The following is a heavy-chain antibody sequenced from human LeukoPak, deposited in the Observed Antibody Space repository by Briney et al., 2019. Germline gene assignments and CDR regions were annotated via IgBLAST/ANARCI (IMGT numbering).Heavy chain of an antibody. CDR3: ARLGYDFWSGYYDY. CDR1: GGSISSYY. D-gene: IGHD3-3*01. V-gene: IGHV4-59*08. CDR2: IYHSGRT. Sequence: PSETLSLTCTVSGGSISSYYWSWIRQPPGKGLEWIGYIYHSGRTNYNPSLKSRVTISVDTSKNQFSLKLSSVTAADTAVYYCARLGYDFWSGYYDYWGQGTLVTVSS. J-gene: IGHJ4*02.